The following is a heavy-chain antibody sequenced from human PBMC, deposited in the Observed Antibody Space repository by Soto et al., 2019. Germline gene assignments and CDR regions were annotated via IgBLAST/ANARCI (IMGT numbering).Heavy chain of an antibody. CDR1: GGSISSSSYY. J-gene: IGHJ4*02. D-gene: IGHD6-13*01. Sequence: TLSLTCTVSGGSISSSSYYWGWIRQPPGKGLEWIGSIYYSGSTYYNPSLKSRVTISVDTSKNQFSLKLSSVTAADTAVYYCARPAAGIQYFDYWGQGTLVTVYS. CDR2: IYYSGST. CDR3: ARPAAGIQYFDY. V-gene: IGHV4-39*01.